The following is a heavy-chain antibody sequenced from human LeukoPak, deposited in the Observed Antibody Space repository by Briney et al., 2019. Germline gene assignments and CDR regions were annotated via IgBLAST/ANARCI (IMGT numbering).Heavy chain of an antibody. J-gene: IGHJ3*02. CDR2: VNGDGTST. Sequence: GGSLRLSCAASGFAFNTYWMHWVRQAPGKGLVWVSCVNGDGTSTTYADSVKGRFTISRDNSKNTLYLQMNSLRAEDTAVYYCASPFDDYGDYSASNAFDIWGQGTMVTVSS. CDR1: GFAFNTYW. V-gene: IGHV3-74*01. D-gene: IGHD4-17*01. CDR3: ASPFDDYGDYSASNAFDI.